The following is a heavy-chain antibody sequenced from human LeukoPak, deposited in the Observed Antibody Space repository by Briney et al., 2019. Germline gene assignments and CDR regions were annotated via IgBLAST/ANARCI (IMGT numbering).Heavy chain of an antibody. CDR1: GDSISSGDYY. CDR3: ARGPYSYDSSGALDI. D-gene: IGHD3-22*01. Sequence: SETLSLTCTVSGDSISSGDYYWSWIRQPAGKGLEWIGRISSSGSTNYNPSLKSRVTISVDTSKNQFSLKLSSVTAADTAVYFCARGPYSYDSSGALDIWGQGTIVTVSS. V-gene: IGHV4-61*02. CDR2: ISSSGST. J-gene: IGHJ3*02.